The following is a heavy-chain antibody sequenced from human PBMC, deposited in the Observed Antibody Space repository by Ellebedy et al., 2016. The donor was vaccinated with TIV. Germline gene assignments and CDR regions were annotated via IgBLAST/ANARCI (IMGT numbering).Heavy chain of an antibody. V-gene: IGHV4-30-4*01. CDR1: GGSISSGDYY. Sequence: SETLSLXXTVSGGSISSGDYYWSWIRQPPGKGLEWIGYIYYSGSTYYNPSLKSRVTISVDTSKNQFSLKLSSVTAADTAVYYCARVRITHRNWNYLPDAFDIWGQGTMVTVSS. CDR2: IYYSGST. J-gene: IGHJ3*02. CDR3: ARVRITHRNWNYLPDAFDI. D-gene: IGHD1-7*01.